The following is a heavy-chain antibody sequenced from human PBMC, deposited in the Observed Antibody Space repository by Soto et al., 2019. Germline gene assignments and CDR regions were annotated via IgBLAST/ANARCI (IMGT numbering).Heavy chain of an antibody. V-gene: IGHV3-23*01. Sequence: EVQLLESGGGLVQPGGSLRLSCAASGFTFSSYAMRWVRQAPVKGLEWVSAISGSGGSTYYADSVKGRFTISRDNSKNTLYLQRSSLRAEATAVYYWARRGGGSYYGYWGQGTLVTVSS. J-gene: IGHJ4*02. CDR3: ARRGGGSYYGY. D-gene: IGHD1-26*01. CDR2: ISGSGGST. CDR1: GFTFSSYA.